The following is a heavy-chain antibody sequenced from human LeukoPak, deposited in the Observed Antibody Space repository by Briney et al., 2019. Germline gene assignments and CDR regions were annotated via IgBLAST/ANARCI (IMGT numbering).Heavy chain of an antibody. CDR1: GFMFW. J-gene: IGHJ4*02. D-gene: IGHD5-12*01. CDR3: TRESADSGYDSYYFDY. Sequence: GGSLRLSCEGSGFMFWMNWVRQAPGKGLVWVSRINSDGSSTSYADSVKGRFTISRDNAKNTLYLQMNSLRAEDTAVYYCTRESADSGYDSYYFDYWGQGTVVTVSS. V-gene: IGHV3-74*01. CDR2: INSDGSST.